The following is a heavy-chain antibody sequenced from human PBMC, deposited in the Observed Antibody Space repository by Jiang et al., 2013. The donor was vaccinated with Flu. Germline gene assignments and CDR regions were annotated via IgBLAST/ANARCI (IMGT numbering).Heavy chain of an antibody. V-gene: IGHV1-69*01. Sequence: SGAEVKRPGSSVKVSCKDSGGTFSSYAINWVRQAPGQGLEWMGGIIPMSGTVNYAQKFQGRIRMTADESTSTAYMELSSLRSEDTAVYYCARGVVRVEPGMIRVGAFDYWGQGTLVTVTS. CDR2: IIPMSGTV. J-gene: IGHJ4*02. CDR3: ARGVVRVEPGMIRVGAFDY. D-gene: IGHD1-26*01. CDR1: GGTFSSYA.